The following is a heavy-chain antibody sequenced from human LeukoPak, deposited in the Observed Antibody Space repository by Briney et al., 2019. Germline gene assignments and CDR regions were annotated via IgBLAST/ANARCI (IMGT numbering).Heavy chain of an antibody. V-gene: IGHV3-23*01. CDR1: GFTFSSYA. D-gene: IGHD3-10*01. Sequence: GGSLRLSCAAPGFTFSSYAMSWVRQAPGKGLEWSSTITGSGGSTYYADSVKGRFTISRDSSKNTLYLQMNSLRAEDTAVYYCAKGTSASGTYYSAWNYWGQGTLVTVSS. CDR2: ITGSGGST. CDR3: AKGTSASGTYYSAWNY. J-gene: IGHJ4*02.